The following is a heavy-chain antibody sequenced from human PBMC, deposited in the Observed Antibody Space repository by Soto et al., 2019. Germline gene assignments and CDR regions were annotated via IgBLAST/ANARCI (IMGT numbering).Heavy chain of an antibody. CDR2: IVPIYRTA. V-gene: IGHV1-69*13. J-gene: IGHJ4*02. CDR1: GGTFSSYR. Sequence: SVKVSCKASGGTFSSYRINWVRQAPGQGLEWVGGIVPIYRTADYAQKFQGRVTITADESARTAYLEVRSLKSQDTAVYYCARGSRAKLSSSWGPGTLVTVSS. CDR3: ARGSRAKLSSS. D-gene: IGHD6-13*01.